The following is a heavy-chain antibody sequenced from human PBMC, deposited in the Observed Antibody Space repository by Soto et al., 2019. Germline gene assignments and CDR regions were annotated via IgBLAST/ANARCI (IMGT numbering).Heavy chain of an antibody. D-gene: IGHD4-17*01. Sequence: QVQLQESGPGLVKSSETLSLTCTVSGGPISGYYWSWIRQPPGKGLEWIGYIFYSGNTNYNPSLKSRVTISVDTSKNQFSLKLRSVTAADTAVYYCARDSGYGDPFDYWGQGTLVTVSS. V-gene: IGHV4-59*01. CDR3: ARDSGYGDPFDY. CDR2: IFYSGNT. CDR1: GGPISGYY. J-gene: IGHJ4*02.